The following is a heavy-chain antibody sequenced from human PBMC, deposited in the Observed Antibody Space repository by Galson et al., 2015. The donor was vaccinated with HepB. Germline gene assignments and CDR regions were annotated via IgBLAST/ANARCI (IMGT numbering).Heavy chain of an antibody. D-gene: IGHD4-23*01. Sequence: SLRLSCAASGFTFSSYGMHWVRQAPGKGLEWVAVIWYDGSNKYYADSVKGRFTISRDNSKNTLYLQMNSLRAEDTAVYYCARSGNYVAFDIWGQGTMVTVSS. CDR3: ARSGNYVAFDI. CDR2: IWYDGSNK. CDR1: GFTFSSYG. V-gene: IGHV3-33*01. J-gene: IGHJ3*02.